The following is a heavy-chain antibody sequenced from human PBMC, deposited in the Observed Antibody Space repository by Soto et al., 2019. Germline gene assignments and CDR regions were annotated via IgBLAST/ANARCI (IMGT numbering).Heavy chain of an antibody. CDR2: ISYDGSNK. Sequence: GGSLRLSCAASGFTFSSYAMHWVRQAPGKGLEWVAVISYDGSNKYYADSVKGRFTISRDNSKNTLYLQMNSLRAEDTAVYYCARDRPRDDFWSGYLSGMDVWGQGTTVTVSS. V-gene: IGHV3-30-3*01. CDR3: ARDRPRDDFWSGYLSGMDV. D-gene: IGHD3-3*01. CDR1: GFTFSSYA. J-gene: IGHJ6*02.